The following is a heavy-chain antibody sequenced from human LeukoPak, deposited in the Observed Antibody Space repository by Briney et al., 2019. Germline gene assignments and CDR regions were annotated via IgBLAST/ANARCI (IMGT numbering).Heavy chain of an antibody. J-gene: IGHJ4*02. V-gene: IGHV1-2*02. CDR3: ARDWRGSYFPDF. Sequence: ASVKVSCKASGYTLTAYYMHWVRQAPGQGLEWMGWINPNSGDTNYAQNFQGRVTMTRDTSISTAYMELSRLTSDDTAIYYCARDWRGSYFPDFWGQGTLVTVSS. CDR2: INPNSGDT. D-gene: IGHD1-26*01. CDR1: GYTLTAYY.